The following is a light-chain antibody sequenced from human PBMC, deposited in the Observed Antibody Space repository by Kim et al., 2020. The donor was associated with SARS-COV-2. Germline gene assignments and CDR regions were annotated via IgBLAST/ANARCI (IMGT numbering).Light chain of an antibody. CDR2: GRN. V-gene: IGLV3-19*01. CDR1: SLRSYY. Sequence: ELTQDPAVSVALGQTVKITCQGDSLRSYYTTWYQQKPRQAPVLVIYGRNNRPSGIPDRFSGSTSGNTASLTINGAQAEDEADFYCQSRDSGGNVVFGGGTQLTVL. J-gene: IGLJ2*01. CDR3: QSRDSGGNVV.